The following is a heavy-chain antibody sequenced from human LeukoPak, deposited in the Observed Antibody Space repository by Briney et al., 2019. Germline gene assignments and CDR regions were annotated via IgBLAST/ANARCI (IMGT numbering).Heavy chain of an antibody. J-gene: IGHJ3*02. V-gene: IGHV4-34*01. CDR1: GGSFSGYY. D-gene: IGHD3-10*01. Sequence: SETLSLTCAVYGGSFSGYYWSWIRQPPGKGLEWIGEINHSGSTNYNPSLKSRVTISVDTSKNQFSLKLSSVTAADTAVYYCARGGGGVRGFDIWGQGTMVTVSS. CDR3: ARGGGGVRGFDI. CDR2: INHSGST.